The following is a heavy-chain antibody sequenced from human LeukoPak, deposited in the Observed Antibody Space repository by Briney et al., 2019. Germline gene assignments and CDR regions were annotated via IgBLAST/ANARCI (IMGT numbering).Heavy chain of an antibody. CDR2: ISYDGSNK. J-gene: IGHJ4*02. CDR3: ARETVAGTS. V-gene: IGHV3-30*04. D-gene: IGHD6-19*01. CDR1: GFSFTNYA. Sequence: GRSLRLSCAASGFSFTNYAMHWVRQAPGKGLEWVAVISYDGSNKYYADSVKGRFTISRDNAKNTLYLQMNSLRAEDTAVYYCARETVAGTSWGQGTLVTVSS.